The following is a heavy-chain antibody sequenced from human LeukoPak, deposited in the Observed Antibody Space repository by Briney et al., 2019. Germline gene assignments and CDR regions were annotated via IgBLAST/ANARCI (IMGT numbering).Heavy chain of an antibody. CDR2: IIPIFGTA. D-gene: IGHD5-12*01. CDR3: ARRVATEDNWFDP. CDR1: GGTFSSYA. V-gene: IGHV1-69*13. J-gene: IGHJ5*02. Sequence: GASVKVSCKASGGTFSSYAISWVRQAPGQGLEWMGGIIPIFGTANYAQKFQGRVTITADESTSTAYMELSSLRSEDTAVYYCARRVATEDNWFDPWGQGTLVTVSS.